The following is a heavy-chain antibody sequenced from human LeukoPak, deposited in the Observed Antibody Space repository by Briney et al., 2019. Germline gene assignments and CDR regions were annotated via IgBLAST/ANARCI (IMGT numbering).Heavy chain of an antibody. J-gene: IGHJ4*02. V-gene: IGHV1-18*01. D-gene: IGHD6-13*01. CDR1: GGTFSSYA. CDR2: ISTYNGNT. Sequence: GSSVKVSCKASGGTFSSYAISWVRQAPGQGLEWMGWISTYNGNTKYTQKLQGRVTMTTDTSTSTAYMELRSLRSDDTAVYYCARLSGIAAAGNHFDYWGQGTLVTVSS. CDR3: ARLSGIAAAGNHFDY.